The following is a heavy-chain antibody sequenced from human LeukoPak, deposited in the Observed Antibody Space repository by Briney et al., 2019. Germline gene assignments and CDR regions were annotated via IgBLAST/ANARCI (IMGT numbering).Heavy chain of an antibody. D-gene: IGHD1-26*01. CDR2: IYYSGST. CDR1: GGSISTIPLY. V-gene: IGHV4-39*01. Sequence: PSETLSLTCTVSGGSISTIPLYWGWIRQPPGKGLEWIGSIYYSGSTYYNPSLKSRVTISVDTSKNQFSLKLSSVTAADTAVYYCARIVGASDYWGQGTLVTVSS. CDR3: ARIVGASDY. J-gene: IGHJ4*02.